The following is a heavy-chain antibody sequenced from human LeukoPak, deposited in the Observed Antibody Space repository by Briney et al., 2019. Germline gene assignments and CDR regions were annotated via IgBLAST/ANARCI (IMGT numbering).Heavy chain of an antibody. CDR2: ISSSGSTI. D-gene: IGHD3-10*02. CDR3: AELGITMIGGV. Sequence: GGSLRLSCAASGVTFSSYSMNWVRQAPGKGLEWVSYISSSGSTIYYADSVKGRFTISRDNAKNSLYLQMNSLRAEDTAVYYCAELGITMIGGVWGKGTTVTISS. CDR1: GVTFSSYS. J-gene: IGHJ6*04. V-gene: IGHV3-48*04.